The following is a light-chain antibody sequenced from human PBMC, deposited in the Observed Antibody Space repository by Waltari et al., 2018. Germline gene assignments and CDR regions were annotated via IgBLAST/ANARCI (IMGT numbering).Light chain of an antibody. CDR3: QSSDTSLSGWI. Sequence: QSVLTQPPSVSGAPGQRVTISCTWTSSNIAAVSDVHWYQQLPGAAHNLLIFGNNNRPSGVPDRFSGSKSGTSASLAIAGLQVEDEATYFCQSSDTSLSGWIFGGGTKLIVL. CDR2: GNN. J-gene: IGLJ2*01. CDR1: SSNIAAVSD. V-gene: IGLV1-40*01.